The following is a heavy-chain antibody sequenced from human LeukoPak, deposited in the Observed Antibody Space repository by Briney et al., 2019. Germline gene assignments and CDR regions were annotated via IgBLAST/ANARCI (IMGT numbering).Heavy chain of an antibody. J-gene: IGHJ6*03. D-gene: IGHD3-10*01. V-gene: IGHV4-39*07. CDR1: GGSITSSSYY. CDR2: INHSGST. CDR3: ARLNMVRGVIAYYYYYMDV. Sequence: SETLSLTCTVSGGSITSSSYYWGWIRQPPGKGLEWIGEINHSGSTNYNPSLKSRVTISVDTSKNQFSLKLSSVTAADTAVYYCARLNMVRGVIAYYYYYMDVWGKGTTVTISS.